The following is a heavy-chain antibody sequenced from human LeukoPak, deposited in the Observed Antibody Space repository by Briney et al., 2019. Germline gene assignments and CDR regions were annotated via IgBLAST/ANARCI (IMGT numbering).Heavy chain of an antibody. V-gene: IGHV1-69*13. CDR2: IIPIFGTA. D-gene: IGHD3-22*01. J-gene: IGHJ3*02. CDR1: GGTFSSYA. CDR3: ARGLYYYDSSGYYGSAPDAFDI. Sequence: ASVKVSCKASGGTFSSYAISWVRQAPGQGLEWMGGIIPIFGTANYAQKFQGRVTITADESTSTAYMELSSLRSEDTAVYYCARGLYYYDSSGYYGSAPDAFDIWGQGTMVTVSS.